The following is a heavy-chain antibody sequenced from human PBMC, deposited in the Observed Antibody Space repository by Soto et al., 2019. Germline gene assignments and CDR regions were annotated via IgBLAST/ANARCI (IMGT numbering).Heavy chain of an antibody. V-gene: IGHV4-59*01. J-gene: IGHJ4*02. Sequence: SETLSLTCTVSGGSISSYYWSWIRQPPGKGLEWIGYIYYSGSTNYNPSLKSRVTISVDTSKNQFSLKLSSVTAADTAVYYCARTYYDYIWGSYRSYYFDYWGQGTLVTVSS. CDR1: GGSISSYY. D-gene: IGHD3-16*02. CDR3: ARTYYDYIWGSYRSYYFDY. CDR2: IYYSGST.